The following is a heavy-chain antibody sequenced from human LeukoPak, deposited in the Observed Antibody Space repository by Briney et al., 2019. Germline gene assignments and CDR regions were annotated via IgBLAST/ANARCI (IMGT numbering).Heavy chain of an antibody. CDR3: AKGGGLWFGELFDY. V-gene: IGHV3-23*01. J-gene: IGHJ4*02. CDR2: ISGSGGST. CDR1: GFTFTTYG. Sequence: GGSLRLSCAASGFTFTTYGMHWVRQAPGKGLEWVSAISGSGGSTYYADSVKGRFTISRDNSKNTLYLQMNSLRAEDTAVYYCAKGGGLWFGELFDYWGQGTLVTVSS. D-gene: IGHD3-10*01.